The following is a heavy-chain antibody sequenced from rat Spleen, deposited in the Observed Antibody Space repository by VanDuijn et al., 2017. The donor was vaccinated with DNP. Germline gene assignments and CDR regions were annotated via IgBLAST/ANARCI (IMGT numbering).Heavy chain of an antibody. J-gene: IGHJ4*01. CDR2: ISHEGGST. Sequence: EVQLVESGGGLVQPGRSLRLSCAASGFTFSNFDMAWVRQAPNEGLEWVASISHEGGSTHYGDSVKGRFTISRDDARNTLYLQMNSLRSEDTATYYCTRVGDLHDGGDGDALDAWGQGTSVTVSS. D-gene: IGHD1-12*02. CDR3: TRVGDLHDGGDGDALDA. V-gene: IGHV5-22*01. CDR1: GFTFSNFD.